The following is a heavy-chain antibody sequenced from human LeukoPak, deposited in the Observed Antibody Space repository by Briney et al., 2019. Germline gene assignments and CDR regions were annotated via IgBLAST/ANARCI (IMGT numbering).Heavy chain of an antibody. CDR2: IYSGGST. J-gene: IGHJ4*02. V-gene: IGHV3-53*04. CDR1: GFTVSSNY. CDR3: ASGFDYGGNTGGY. D-gene: IGHD4-23*01. Sequence: GGSLRLSCAASGFTVSSNYMSWVRQAPGKGLEWVSVIYSGGSTYYADSVKGRFTISRHNSKNTLYLQMNSPRAEDTAVYYCASGFDYGGNTGGYWGQGTLVTVSS.